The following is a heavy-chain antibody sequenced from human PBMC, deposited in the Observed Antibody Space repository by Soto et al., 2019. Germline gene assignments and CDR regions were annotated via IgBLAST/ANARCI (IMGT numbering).Heavy chain of an antibody. V-gene: IGHV3-74*01. CDR2: INSDGSST. CDR3: AKRGDSSSFDY. CDR1: GFTFSSYW. Sequence: GGSLRLSCVASGFTFSSYWLHWVRQAPGKGLVWVSRINSDGSSTSYADSVKGRFTISRDNAKNTLYLQMNSLRAEDTAVYYCAKRGDSSSFDYWGQGTLVTVSS. J-gene: IGHJ4*02. D-gene: IGHD6-6*01.